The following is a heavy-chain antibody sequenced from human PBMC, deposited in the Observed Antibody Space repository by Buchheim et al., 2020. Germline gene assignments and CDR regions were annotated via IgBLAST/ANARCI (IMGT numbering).Heavy chain of an antibody. V-gene: IGHV3-30-3*01. D-gene: IGHD6-13*01. CDR1: GFTFSSYA. CDR3: ARDAGYSSSWLGY. Sequence: QVQLVESGGGVVQPGGSLRLSCAASGFTFSSYAMHWVRQAPGKGLEWVAVISYDGSHKYHADSVKGRFTISRDNSKNTLYLQMNSLRAEDTAVFYCARDAGYSSSWLGYWGQGTL. J-gene: IGHJ4*02. CDR2: ISYDGSHK.